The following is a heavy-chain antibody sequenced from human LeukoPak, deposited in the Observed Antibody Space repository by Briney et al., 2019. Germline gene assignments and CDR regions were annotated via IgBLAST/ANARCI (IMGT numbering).Heavy chain of an antibody. CDR1: GGSISSYY. J-gene: IGHJ4*02. V-gene: IGHV4-59*12. CDR2: IYYSGST. Sequence: PSETLSLTCTVSGGSISSYYWSWIRQPPGKGLEWIGYIYYSGSTNYNPSLKSRVTISVDTSKNQFSLKLSSVTAADTAVYYCARDRGYSYGGVFDYWGQGTLVTVSS. CDR3: ARDRGYSYGGVFDY. D-gene: IGHD5-18*01.